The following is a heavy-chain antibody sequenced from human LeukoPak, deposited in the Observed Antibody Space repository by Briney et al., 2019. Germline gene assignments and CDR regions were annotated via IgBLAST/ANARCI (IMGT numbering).Heavy chain of an antibody. D-gene: IGHD3-16*01. CDR3: ARDMITFGGLRASSPPQDY. Sequence: SETLSLTCTVSGGSISSSSYYWGWVRQPPGKGLEWIGSIYYSGSTYYNPSLKSRVTISVDTSKNQFSLKLSSVTAADTAVYYCARDMITFGGLRASSPPQDYWGQGTLVTVSS. V-gene: IGHV4-39*02. CDR2: IYYSGST. J-gene: IGHJ4*02. CDR1: GGSISSSSYY.